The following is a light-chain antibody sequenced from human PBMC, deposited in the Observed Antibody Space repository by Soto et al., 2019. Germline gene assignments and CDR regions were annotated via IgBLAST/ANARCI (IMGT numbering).Light chain of an antibody. CDR3: SSYTSSSTLNWV. CDR2: EVS. Sequence: QSALTQPASVYGSPGQSITISCTGTSSDVGGYNYVSWYQQHPGKAPKLMIYEVSNRPSGVSNRFSGSKSGNTASLTISGLQAEDEADYYCSSYTSSSTLNWVFGGGTQLTVL. V-gene: IGLV2-14*01. CDR1: SSDVGGYNY. J-gene: IGLJ3*02.